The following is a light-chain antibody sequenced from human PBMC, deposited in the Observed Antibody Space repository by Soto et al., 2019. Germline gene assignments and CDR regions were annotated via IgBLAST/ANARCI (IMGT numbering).Light chain of an antibody. Sequence: QSALAQPASVSGSPGQSIAISCTGTNSDVGGYNYVSWYQHHPGKAPKLLIYDVTNRPSGVSNRFSATKSGNTASLTISGLQAEDEADYYCSSYTSSSTPYVFGTGTKATVL. V-gene: IGLV2-14*03. CDR3: SSYTSSSTPYV. CDR2: DVT. J-gene: IGLJ1*01. CDR1: NSDVGGYNY.